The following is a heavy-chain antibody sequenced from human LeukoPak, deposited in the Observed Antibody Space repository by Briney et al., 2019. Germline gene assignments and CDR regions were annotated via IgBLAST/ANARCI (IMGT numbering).Heavy chain of an antibody. V-gene: IGHV5-51*01. Sequence: GESLKISCKGSGYRFSTYWIGWVRQLPAKGLEWMGIIYPCDSDSRYSPSFQGQVTISADKSISTAYLQWSSLKASDTAMYYCARRYYDLWSGYYSSYYFDYWGQGTVVTVSS. CDR3: ARRYYDLWSGYYSSYYFDY. CDR2: IYPCDSDS. D-gene: IGHD3-3*01. CDR1: GYRFSTYW. J-gene: IGHJ4*02.